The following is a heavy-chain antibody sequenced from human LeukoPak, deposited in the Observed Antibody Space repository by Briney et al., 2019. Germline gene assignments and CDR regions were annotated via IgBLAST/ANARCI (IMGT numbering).Heavy chain of an antibody. Sequence: SESLCLTRAVPVGSLRRSNWWSWVRQPPGKGLEWIGEIFHSGSTHYTQSLKSRVTVSVDKSKNQLSVMLSTVTAADTPVYYCARAGIGAAGGVRDVGGKETADSLS. CDR2: IFHSGST. D-gene: IGHD6-13*01. CDR1: VGSLRRSNW. V-gene: IGHV4-4*02. J-gene: IGHJ6*03. CDR3: ARAGIGAAGGVRDV.